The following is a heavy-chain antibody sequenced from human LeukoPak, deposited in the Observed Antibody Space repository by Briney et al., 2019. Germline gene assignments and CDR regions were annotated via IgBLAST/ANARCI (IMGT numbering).Heavy chain of an antibody. Sequence: SETLSLTCTVSGGSISSSSYYWGWIRQPPGKGLEWIGSIYYSGSTYYNPSLKSRVTISVDTSKNQFSLKLSSVTAADTAVYYCVRLMVRGVRGFDPWGQGTLVTVSS. CDR2: IYYSGST. V-gene: IGHV4-39*01. J-gene: IGHJ5*02. CDR3: VRLMVRGVRGFDP. CDR1: GGSISSSSYY. D-gene: IGHD3-10*01.